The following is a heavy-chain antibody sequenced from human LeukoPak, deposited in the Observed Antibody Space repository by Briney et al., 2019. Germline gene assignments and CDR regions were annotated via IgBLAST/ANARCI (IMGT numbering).Heavy chain of an antibody. Sequence: SQTLSLTCTVSGGSISSGDYYWSWIRQPPGKGLEWIGYIYYSGSTYYNPSLKSRVTISVVTSKNQFSLKLSSVTAADTAVYYCARGGSPDFDWLLFHYWGQGTLVTVSS. CDR1: GGSISSGDYY. CDR2: IYYSGST. D-gene: IGHD3-9*01. V-gene: IGHV4-30-4*01. CDR3: ARGGSPDFDWLLFHY. J-gene: IGHJ4*02.